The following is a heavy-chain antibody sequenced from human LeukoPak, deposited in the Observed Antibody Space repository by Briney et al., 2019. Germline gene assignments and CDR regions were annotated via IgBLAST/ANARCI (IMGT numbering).Heavy chain of an antibody. V-gene: IGHV4-38-2*01. CDR1: GYSISSGYY. Sequence: SETLSLTCAVSGYSISSGYYWGWIRSPPGKGLESIGSIYHSGSTYYNPSLKSRVTISVDTSKNQFSLKLSSVTAADTAVYYCARQWMDYDFWSGYFDYWGQGTLVTVSS. CDR3: ARQWMDYDFWSGYFDY. D-gene: IGHD3-3*01. J-gene: IGHJ4*02. CDR2: IYHSGST.